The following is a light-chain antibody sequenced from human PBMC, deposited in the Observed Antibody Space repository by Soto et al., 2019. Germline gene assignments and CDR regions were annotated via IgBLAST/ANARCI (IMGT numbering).Light chain of an antibody. V-gene: IGLV4-69*01. CDR3: QTWGTGIVV. Sequence: QPVLTQSPSASASLGASGKLTCTPSSGHSSYAIAWHQQQPEKGPRYLMKLNSDGSHSKGDGIPDRFSGSSSGAERYLTISSLQSEDEADYYCQTWGTGIVVFGGGTKLTVL. J-gene: IGLJ2*01. CDR1: SGHSSYA. CDR2: LNSDGSH.